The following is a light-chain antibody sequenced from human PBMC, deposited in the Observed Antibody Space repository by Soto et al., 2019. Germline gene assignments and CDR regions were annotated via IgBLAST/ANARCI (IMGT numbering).Light chain of an antibody. CDR1: SSNIGRNS. V-gene: IGLV1-44*01. CDR2: DKD. J-gene: IGLJ3*02. CDR3: ASWDDSLNGPL. Sequence: SVLTQPPSASATPGQRVTISCSGSSSNIGRNSVHWYQQLPGTAPKVLIYDKDQRPSGVPDRFSGSKSGTSASLAISGLQSEDEADYYCASWDDSLNGPLFGGGTKVTVL.